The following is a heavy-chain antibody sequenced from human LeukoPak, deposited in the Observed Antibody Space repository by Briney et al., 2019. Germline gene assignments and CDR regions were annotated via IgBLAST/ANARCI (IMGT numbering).Heavy chain of an antibody. V-gene: IGHV1-18*01. CDR3: ARDQWELQPPYYYYYYMDV. D-gene: IGHD1-26*01. CDR2: ISAYNGNT. J-gene: IGHJ6*03. CDR1: GYTFINYG. Sequence: RGASVKVSCKASGYTFINYGISWVRQAPRQGLEWMGWISAYNGNTNYAQKLQGRVTMTTDTCTSTAYMELRSLRSDDTAVYYCARDQWELQPPYYYYYYMDVWGKGTTVTVSS.